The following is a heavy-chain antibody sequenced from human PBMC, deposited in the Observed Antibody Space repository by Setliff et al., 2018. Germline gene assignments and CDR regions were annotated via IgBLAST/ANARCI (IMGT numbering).Heavy chain of an antibody. J-gene: IGHJ4*02. Sequence: ASETLSLTCTVSGYSISSGYIWGWIRQPPGKGLEWVGNIGHTGSINYNPSLKSRLTISRDTSKNQVSLKLNSVTATDTAVYYCARDLGHGGDSDYWGQGILVTV. CDR2: IGHTGSI. V-gene: IGHV4-38-2*02. D-gene: IGHD2-21*02. CDR1: GYSISSGYI. CDR3: ARDLGHGGDSDY.